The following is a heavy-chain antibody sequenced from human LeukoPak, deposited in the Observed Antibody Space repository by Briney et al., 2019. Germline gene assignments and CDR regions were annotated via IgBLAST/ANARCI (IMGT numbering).Heavy chain of an antibody. Sequence: ASVKVSCKASGDTFTGYYMHWVRQAPGQGLEWMGWINPNSGGTNYAQKFQGRVTMTRDTSISTAYMELSRLRSDDTAVYYCARDLSVAGTYYCYGMDVWGQGSTVTVSS. V-gene: IGHV1-2*02. D-gene: IGHD6-19*01. CDR3: ARDLSVAGTYYCYGMDV. CDR2: INPNSGGT. J-gene: IGHJ6*02. CDR1: GDTFTGYY.